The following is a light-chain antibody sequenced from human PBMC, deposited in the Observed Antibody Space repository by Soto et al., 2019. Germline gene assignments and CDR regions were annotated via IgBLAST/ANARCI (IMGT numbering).Light chain of an antibody. V-gene: IGKV3-11*01. Sequence: EIVLTQSPATMSLSPGERATLSCRASQRVSSYLAWYQQNPGQAPRLLIYDASNRATGIPARFSGSGAGTDFTLTISSLEPEDFAVYYCQQRRTWPPVTFGGGTKVEIK. CDR2: DAS. CDR1: QRVSSY. CDR3: QQRRTWPPVT. J-gene: IGKJ4*01.